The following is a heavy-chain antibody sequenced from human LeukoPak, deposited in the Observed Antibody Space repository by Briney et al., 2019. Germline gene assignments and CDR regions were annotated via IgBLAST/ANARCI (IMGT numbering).Heavy chain of an antibody. V-gene: IGHV3-33*01. Sequence: PGGSLRLSCAASGFTFSSYGMHWVRQAPGKGLEWGAGIWYDGSNKYYADSVKGRFTISRDNSKNTLYLQMNSLRAEDTAVYYCASDAAGGDTSLGDYWGQGTLVTVSS. CDR1: GFTFSSYG. CDR3: ASDAAGGDTSLGDY. CDR2: IWYDGSNK. D-gene: IGHD2-21*02. J-gene: IGHJ4*02.